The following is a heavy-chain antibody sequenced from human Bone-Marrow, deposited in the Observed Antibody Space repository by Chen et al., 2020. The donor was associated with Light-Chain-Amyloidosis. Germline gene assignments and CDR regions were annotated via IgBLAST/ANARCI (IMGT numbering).Heavy chain of an antibody. Sequence: EVQLEQSGPEVKKPGESLKISCQGSGYTFPNYWIGWVRQMPGKGLEWMGVIYPDDSDARYSPSFEGQVTISADKSITTAYLQWRSLKASDTAMYYCARRRDCYNFDYWGQGTLVTVSS. D-gene: IGHD2-21*01. V-gene: IGHV5-51*01. CDR2: IYPDDSDA. J-gene: IGHJ4*02. CDR3: ARRRDCYNFDY. CDR1: GYTFPNYW.